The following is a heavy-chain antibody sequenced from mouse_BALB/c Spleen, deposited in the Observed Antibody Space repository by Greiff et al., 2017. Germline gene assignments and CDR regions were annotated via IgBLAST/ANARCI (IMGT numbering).Heavy chain of an antibody. CDR2: ISSGGSYT. V-gene: IGHV5-9-4*01. D-gene: IGHD1-1*01. CDR1: GFTFSSYA. J-gene: IGHJ1*01. Sequence: EVMLVESGGGLVKPGGSLKLSCAASGFTFSSYAMSWVRQSPEKRLEWVGEISSGGSYTYYPDTVTGRFTISRDNAKNTLYLEMSSLRSEDTAMYDCARDRDYGSSCYWDFDVWGAGTTVTVSS. CDR3: ARDRDYGSSCYWDFDV.